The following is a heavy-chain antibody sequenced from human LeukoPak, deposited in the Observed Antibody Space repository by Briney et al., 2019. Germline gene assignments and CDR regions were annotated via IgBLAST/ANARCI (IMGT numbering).Heavy chain of an antibody. CDR2: IYYSGST. CDR1: GGSISSGDYY. D-gene: IGHD3-3*01. Sequence: SETLSLTCTVSGGSISSGDYYWSWIRQPPGKGLEWIGYIYYSGSTYYNPSLKSRVTISVDTSKNQFSLKLSSVTAADTAVYYCARGTGNGYSFDYWGQGTLVTVSS. V-gene: IGHV4-30-4*08. J-gene: IGHJ4*02. CDR3: ARGTGNGYSFDY.